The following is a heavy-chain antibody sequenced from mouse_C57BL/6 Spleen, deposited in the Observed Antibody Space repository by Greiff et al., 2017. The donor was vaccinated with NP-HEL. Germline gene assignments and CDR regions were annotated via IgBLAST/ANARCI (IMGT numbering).Heavy chain of an antibody. CDR2: ISNLAYSI. D-gene: IGHD1-1*02. V-gene: IGHV5-15*01. CDR3: ARQAGNYAMDY. J-gene: IGHJ4*01. CDR1: GFTFSDYG. Sequence: EVQLVESGGGLVQPGGSLKLSCAASGFTFSDYGMAWVRQAPRKGPEWVAFISNLAYSIYYADTVTGRFTISRENAKNTLYLERSSLRSEDTAMYYCARQAGNYAMDYWGQGTSVTVSS.